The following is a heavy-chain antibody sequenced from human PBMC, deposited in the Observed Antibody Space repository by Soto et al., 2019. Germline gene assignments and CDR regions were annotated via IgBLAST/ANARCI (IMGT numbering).Heavy chain of an antibody. D-gene: IGHD3-22*01. V-gene: IGHV1-69*13. J-gene: IGHJ6*02. CDR2: IIPIFETA. Sequence: SVKVSCKASGGTFSSYAISWVRQAPGQGLEWMGGIIPIFETADYAQKFQGRVTITADESTSTAYMELSGLRSEDSALYYCARGGDYYDSSGYPSGFYYYGMDVWGQGTTVTVSS. CDR1: GGTFSSYA. CDR3: ARGGDYYDSSGYPSGFYYYGMDV.